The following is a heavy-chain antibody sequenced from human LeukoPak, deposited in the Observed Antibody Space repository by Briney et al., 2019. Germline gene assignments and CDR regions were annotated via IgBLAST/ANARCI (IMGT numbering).Heavy chain of an antibody. CDR1: GFTFSSYA. V-gene: IGHV3-23*01. J-gene: IGHJ4*02. CDR3: AKVLESQITGVDY. D-gene: IGHD3-16*01. CDR2: ISGSGGST. Sequence: GGSLRLSCAASGFTFSSYAMSWVRQAPGKGLEWVSAISGSGGSTYYADSVKGRFTISRDNSKNTLYLQMNGLRAADTAVYYCAKVLESQITGVDYWGQGTLVTVSS.